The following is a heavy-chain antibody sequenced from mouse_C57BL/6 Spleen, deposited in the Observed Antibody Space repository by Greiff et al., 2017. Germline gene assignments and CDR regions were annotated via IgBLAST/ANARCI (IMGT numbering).Heavy chain of an antibody. CDR2: IYPGDGDT. CDR3: ARGPPGGGFAY. Sequence: VQLQQSGPELVKPGASVKISCKASGYAFRSSWMNWVKQRPGKGLEWIGRIYPGDGDTNYNGKFKGKATLTADKSSSTAYMQLSSRTSEDFAVYFWARGPPGGGFAYWGQGTLVTVSA. CDR1: GYAFRSSW. V-gene: IGHV1-82*01. J-gene: IGHJ3*01.